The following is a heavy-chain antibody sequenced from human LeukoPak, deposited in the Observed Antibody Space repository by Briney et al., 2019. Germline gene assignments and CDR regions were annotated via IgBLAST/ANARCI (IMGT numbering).Heavy chain of an antibody. D-gene: IGHD2-2*02. V-gene: IGHV3-23*01. Sequence: GGSLRLSCAASGFTFSSYVMSWVRQAPGKGLEWVSAISGSGGSTYYADSVKGRFTISRDNSKNTLYLQMNSLRAEDTAVYYCAKVVAGRYCSSTSCYTMAFDIWGQGTMVTVSS. CDR3: AKVVAGRYCSSTSCYTMAFDI. J-gene: IGHJ3*02. CDR1: GFTFSSYV. CDR2: ISGSGGST.